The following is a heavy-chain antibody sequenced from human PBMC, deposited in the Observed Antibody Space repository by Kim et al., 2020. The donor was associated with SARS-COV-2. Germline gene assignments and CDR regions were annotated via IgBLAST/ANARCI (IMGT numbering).Heavy chain of an antibody. J-gene: IGHJ4*02. Sequence: SETLSLTCTVSGGSISSYSWSWIRQPAGKGLEWIGRIYTSGSNNYNPSLKSRVTMSVNTTKNKFSLNLISGPTADQPVFYLERGPAYRNYGFFDYWRQAT. D-gene: IGHD4-4*01. CDR3: ERGPAYRNYGFFDY. CDR1: GGSISSYS. V-gene: IGHV4-4*07. CDR2: IYTSGSN.